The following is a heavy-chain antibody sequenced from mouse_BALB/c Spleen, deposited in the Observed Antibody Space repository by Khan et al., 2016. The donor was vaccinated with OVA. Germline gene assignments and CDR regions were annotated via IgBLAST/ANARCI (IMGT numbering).Heavy chain of an antibody. J-gene: IGHJ2*01. V-gene: IGHV14-3*02. CDR2: IDPPNGNT. CDR1: GLNIKDTY. Sequence: VQLQQSGAELVKSGATVKLSCTASGLNIKDTYMLWLKQWPEQGLEWIGRIDPPNGNTKSYPKLPGQATITADTSSNAAYLQLSSLTSEDTAVYYGARMARKWSQDTTLTVSS. CDR3: ARMARK.